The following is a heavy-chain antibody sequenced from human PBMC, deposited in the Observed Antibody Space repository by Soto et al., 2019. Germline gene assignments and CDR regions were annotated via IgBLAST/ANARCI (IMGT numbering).Heavy chain of an antibody. V-gene: IGHV1-18*04. D-gene: IGHD6-13*01. CDR3: ARYSSSWYYYYYYGMDV. CDR1: GYTFTSYG. CDR2: ISAYNGNT. Sequence: ASVKVSCKASGYTFTSYGISWVRQAPGQGLEWMGWISAYNGNTNYAQKLQGRVTMTTDTSTSTAYMELRSLRSDDTAVYYCARYSSSWYYYYYYGMDVWGQGTTVTVSS. J-gene: IGHJ6*02.